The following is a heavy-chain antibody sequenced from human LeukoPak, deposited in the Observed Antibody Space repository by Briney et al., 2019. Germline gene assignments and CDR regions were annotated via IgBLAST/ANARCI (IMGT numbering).Heavy chain of an antibody. CDR1: GFTFSSYS. J-gene: IGHJ6*03. CDR3: ARDAQHLVDLYYYYYYMDV. D-gene: IGHD6-13*01. Sequence: GGSLRLSCAASGFTFSSYSMNSVRQAPGKGLEWVSYISSNSTTIYYADSVKGRFTISRDNAKNSLYLQINSLRDEDTAVYYCARDAQHLVDLYYYYYYMDVWGKGTTVTVSS. CDR2: ISSNSTTI. V-gene: IGHV3-48*02.